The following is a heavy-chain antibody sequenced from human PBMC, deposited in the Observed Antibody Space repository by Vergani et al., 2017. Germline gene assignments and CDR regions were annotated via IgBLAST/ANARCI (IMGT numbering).Heavy chain of an antibody. J-gene: IGHJ4*02. V-gene: IGHV4-4*07. Sequence: QVQLQESGPGLVKPSQTLSLTCRVSGASINSRYYWSWVRQPAGKGLQWIGRVYFTGSTNYNPSLGSRVSLSIDTSKNQFSLKLHSVSADDTAVYFCARAEFSTNYYGQSYDFDFWVQGIPVTVSS. CDR3: ARAEFSTNYYGQSYDFDF. CDR2: VYFTGST. D-gene: IGHD3-22*01. CDR1: GASINSRYY.